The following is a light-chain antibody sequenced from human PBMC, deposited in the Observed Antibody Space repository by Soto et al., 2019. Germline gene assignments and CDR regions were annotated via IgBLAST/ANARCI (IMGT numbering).Light chain of an antibody. Sequence: QSVLTQPPSASGTPGQRVPIPCSGSRSSIGSNTVNWYQHLPGSAPKLLIYSNNQRPSGVPDRFSASKAGASASLAISGLQSEDEGDYYCAAWDASLGGFYVFGSGTKVTVL. CDR2: SNN. CDR1: RSSIGSNT. V-gene: IGLV1-44*01. CDR3: AAWDASLGGFYV. J-gene: IGLJ1*01.